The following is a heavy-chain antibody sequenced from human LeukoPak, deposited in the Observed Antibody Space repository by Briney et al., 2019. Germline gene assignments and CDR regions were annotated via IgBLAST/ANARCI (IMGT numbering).Heavy chain of an antibody. CDR3: ARATTRGIAAAGTSPHYYYYYMDV. J-gene: IGHJ6*03. V-gene: IGHV4-4*07. CDR1: GGSISSYY. Sequence: PSETLSLTCTVSGGSISSYYWSWIRQPAGKGLEWIGRIYTSGSTNYNPSLKSRVTMSVDTSKHQFSLKLSSVTAADTAVYYCARATTRGIAAAGTSPHYYYYYMDVWGEGTTVTVS. D-gene: IGHD6-13*01. CDR2: IYTSGST.